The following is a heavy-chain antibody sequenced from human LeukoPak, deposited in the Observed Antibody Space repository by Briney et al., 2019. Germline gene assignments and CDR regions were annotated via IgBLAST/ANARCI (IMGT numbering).Heavy chain of an antibody. CDR2: ISAYNGNT. CDR1: GYTFTSYG. Sequence: GASVNVSCKASGYTFTSYGISWVRQAPGQGLEWMGLISAYNGNTNYAQKLQGRVTMTTDTSTSTAYMELRSLRSDDTAVYYCARGTMVRGVIPSYYYGMDVWGKGTTVSVSS. J-gene: IGHJ6*04. V-gene: IGHV1-18*04. D-gene: IGHD3-10*01. CDR3: ARGTMVRGVIPSYYYGMDV.